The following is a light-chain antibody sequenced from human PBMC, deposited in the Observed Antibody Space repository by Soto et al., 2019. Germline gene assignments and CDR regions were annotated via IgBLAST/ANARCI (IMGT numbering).Light chain of an antibody. CDR1: QSVSSSC. J-gene: IGKJ1*01. V-gene: IGKV3-20*01. CDR2: GAS. CDR3: QQYGSSPWT. Sequence: EIVLTQSPGTLSLSPGQRATLSCRASQSVSSSCLAWYQQKPGRATRLLIHGASSRATGIPDRFSGSGSGTDFTLTISRLEPEDFALYYCQQYGSSPWTFGQGPKVEIK.